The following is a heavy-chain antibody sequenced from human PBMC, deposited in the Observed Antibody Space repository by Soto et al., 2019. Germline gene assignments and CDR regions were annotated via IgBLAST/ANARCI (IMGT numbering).Heavy chain of an antibody. V-gene: IGHV3-49*03. D-gene: IGHD3-10*01. CDR3: IGSFPF. CDR2: IRSQPYGGTT. J-gene: IGHJ4*02. CDR1: GFPFANFL. Sequence: PGGSLRLSCITSGFPFANFLMSWFRQAPGKGLEWVGFIRSQPYGGTTQYAPSVSGRFIISRDDSKGILYLQMNSLTTEDSGVYSSIGSFPFWGQGTLVTVSS.